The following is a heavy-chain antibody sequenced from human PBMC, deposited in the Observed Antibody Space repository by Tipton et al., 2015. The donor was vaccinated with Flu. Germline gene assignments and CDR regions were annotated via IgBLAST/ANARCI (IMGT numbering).Heavy chain of an antibody. CDR2: IKQDGSDK. V-gene: IGHV3-7*03. Sequence: QLVQSGGGLVQPGASLMLSCEASGFTLSIYWMAWVRQAPGKGLEWVASIKQDGSDKYYVDSVKGRFTISRDNAKKSVYLQMNRLRAEDTAVYYCARVAHFYSNALDVWGRGTMVTVSS. J-gene: IGHJ3*01. D-gene: IGHD3-3*02. CDR3: ARVAHFYSNALDV. CDR1: GFTLSIYW.